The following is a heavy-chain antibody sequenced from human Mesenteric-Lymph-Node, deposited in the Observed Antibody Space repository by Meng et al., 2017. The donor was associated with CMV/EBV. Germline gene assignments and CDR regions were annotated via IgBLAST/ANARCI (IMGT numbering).Heavy chain of an antibody. CDR2: ISWNSGNI. CDR1: GFTFDDYA. D-gene: IGHD2-2*01. CDR3: ATYQLLIGYFDY. V-gene: IGHV3-9*01. J-gene: IGHJ4*02. Sequence: SLKISCAASGFTFDDYAMHWVRQVPGKGLEWVSGISWNSGNIGYADSVKGRFTISRDNAKNSLYLQMDSLRAEDTAVYYCATYQLLIGYFDYWGQGTLVTVSS.